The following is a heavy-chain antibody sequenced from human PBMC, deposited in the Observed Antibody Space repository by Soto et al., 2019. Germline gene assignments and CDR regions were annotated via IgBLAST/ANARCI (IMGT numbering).Heavy chain of an antibody. CDR3: AKGASVAGSAFDI. V-gene: IGHV3-23*01. Sequence: PGGSLRLSCAASGFTISSYAMSRVRQAPGKGLEWVSAISGSGGSTYYADSVKGRFTISRDNSKNTLYLQMNSLRAEDTAVYYCAKGASVAGSAFDIWGQGTMVTVSS. CDR2: ISGSGGST. D-gene: IGHD6-19*01. CDR1: GFTISSYA. J-gene: IGHJ3*02.